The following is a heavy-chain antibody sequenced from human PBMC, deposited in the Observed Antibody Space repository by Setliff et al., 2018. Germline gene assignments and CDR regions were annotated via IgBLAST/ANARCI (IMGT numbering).Heavy chain of an antibody. J-gene: IGHJ4*02. D-gene: IGHD4-17*01. V-gene: IGHV3-33*05. CDR2: LSDDGSTE. CDR1: GFRFSTSD. CDR3: AKDLASGDYVYYFDY. Sequence: GGSLRLSCAASGFRFSTSDMHWVRQAPVKGLDWVATLSDDGSTEFYADSVKGRFTISRDNSKNTLYLQMNNLRAEDTAVYYCAKDLASGDYVYYFDYWGQGTLVTVSS.